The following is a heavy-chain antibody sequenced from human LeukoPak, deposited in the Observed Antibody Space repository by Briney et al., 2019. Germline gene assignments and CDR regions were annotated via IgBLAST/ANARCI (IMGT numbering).Heavy chain of an antibody. J-gene: IGHJ5*02. D-gene: IGHD2-15*01. V-gene: IGHV4-38-2*02. Sequence: SETLSLTCTVSSYSISNGYYWGWIRQPPGKGLEWIGEINHSGSTNYNPSLKSRVTISVDTSKNQFSLKLSSVTAADTAVYYCARGHRPDCSGGSCYSGWFDPWGQGTLVTVSS. CDR2: INHSGST. CDR1: SYSISNGYY. CDR3: ARGHRPDCSGGSCYSGWFDP.